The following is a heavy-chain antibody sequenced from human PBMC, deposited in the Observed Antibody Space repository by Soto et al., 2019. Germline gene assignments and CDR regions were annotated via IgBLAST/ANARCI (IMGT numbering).Heavy chain of an antibody. CDR2: IKQDGSEK. J-gene: IGHJ4*02. V-gene: IGHV3-7*01. CDR3: AKGRYDFWSGYRY. Sequence: GGSLRLSCAASGFTFSSYWMSWVRQAPGKGLEWVASIKQDGSEKYYVDSVKGRFTISRDNAKNSLYLQMNSLRAEDTAVYYCAKGRYDFWSGYRYWGQGTLVTVSS. CDR1: GFTFSSYW. D-gene: IGHD3-3*01.